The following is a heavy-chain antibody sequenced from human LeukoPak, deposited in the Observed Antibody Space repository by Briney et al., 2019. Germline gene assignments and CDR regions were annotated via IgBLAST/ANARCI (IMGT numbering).Heavy chain of an antibody. D-gene: IGHD3-22*01. CDR1: GGSISGDN. CDR2: ISYDGSA. J-gene: IGHJ2*01. CDR3: ARLAYYYDRSGPSDWYFDL. Sequence: SETLSLTCTVSGGSISGDNWSWIRQPPGKGLECLGYISYDGSANYNPSLKSRVTISVDTSKNQFSLKLSSVTAADTALYYCARLAYYYDRSGPSDWYFDLWGRGTLVTVSS. V-gene: IGHV4-59*08.